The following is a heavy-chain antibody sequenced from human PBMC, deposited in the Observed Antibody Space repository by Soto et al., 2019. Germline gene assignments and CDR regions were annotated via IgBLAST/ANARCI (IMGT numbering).Heavy chain of an antibody. Sequence: QVQLQESGPGLVKPSQTLSLTCTVSGGSISSGGYYWSWIRQHPGKGLEWIGYIYYSGSTYCNPSLKSRVTISVDTSKNQFSLKLSSVTAADTAVYYCARWGRAIHYFDYWGQGTLVTVSS. J-gene: IGHJ4*02. CDR1: GGSISSGGYY. D-gene: IGHD2-2*02. CDR3: ARWGRAIHYFDY. CDR2: IYYSGST. V-gene: IGHV4-31*03.